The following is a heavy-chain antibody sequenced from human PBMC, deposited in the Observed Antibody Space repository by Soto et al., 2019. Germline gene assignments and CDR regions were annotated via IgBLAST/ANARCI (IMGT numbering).Heavy chain of an antibody. V-gene: IGHV3-9*01. Sequence: PGGSLRLTCAASGFTFDDYAMHWVRQAPGEGLEWVSGISWNSGSIGYADSVKGRFTISRDNAKNSLYLQMNSLRAEDAALYYCEKATLVGRIFDYWGQGTLVTVSS. CDR3: EKATLVGRIFDY. CDR1: GFTFDDYA. J-gene: IGHJ4*02. CDR2: ISWNSGSI.